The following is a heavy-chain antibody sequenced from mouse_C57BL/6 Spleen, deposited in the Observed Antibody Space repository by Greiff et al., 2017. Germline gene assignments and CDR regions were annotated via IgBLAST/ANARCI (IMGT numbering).Heavy chain of an antibody. CDR1: GYTFTSYW. CDR2: IDPSDSYT. CDR3: ARVPAQATGAMDY. V-gene: IGHV1-69*01. D-gene: IGHD3-2*02. J-gene: IGHJ4*01. Sequence: QVQLQQPGAELVMPGASVKLSCKASGYTFTSYWMHWVKQRPGQGLEWIGEIDPSDSYTNYNQKFKGKSTLTVDKSSSTAYMQLSSLTSEDSAVYYGARVPAQATGAMDYWGQGTSVTVSS.